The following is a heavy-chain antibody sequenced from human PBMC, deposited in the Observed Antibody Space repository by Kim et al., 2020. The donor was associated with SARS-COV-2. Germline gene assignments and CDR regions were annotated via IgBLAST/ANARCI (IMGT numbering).Heavy chain of an antibody. CDR2: INHSGST. CDR3: ARASWYVVRGVITPWYFDY. CDR1: GGSFSGYY. J-gene: IGHJ4*02. Sequence: SETLSLTCAVYGGSFSGYYWSWIRQPPGKGLEWIGEINHSGSTNYNPSLKSRVTISVDTSKNQFSLKLSSVTAADTAVYYCARASWYVVRGVITPWYFDYWGQGTLVTVSS. D-gene: IGHD3-10*01. V-gene: IGHV4-34*01.